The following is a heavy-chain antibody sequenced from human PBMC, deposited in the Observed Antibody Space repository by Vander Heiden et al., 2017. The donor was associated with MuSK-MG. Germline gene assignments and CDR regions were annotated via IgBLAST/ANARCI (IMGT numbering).Heavy chain of an antibody. Sequence: HLHLPPSLPRLGKPSQSPARPCSVSGGSISSSTYYCGWIRQPPAIVLERVGGMYYSGRTYYNPSLKSRVTISVDTSKNQFSLKLRSVTAADTAVYYCASTFRRSGIIAEVTTVTTGFWGQGTLVTVSS. CDR3: ASTFRRSGIIAEVTTVTTGF. D-gene: IGHD4-17*01. CDR2: MYYSGRT. CDR1: GGSISSSTYY. J-gene: IGHJ4*02. V-gene: IGHV4-39*01.